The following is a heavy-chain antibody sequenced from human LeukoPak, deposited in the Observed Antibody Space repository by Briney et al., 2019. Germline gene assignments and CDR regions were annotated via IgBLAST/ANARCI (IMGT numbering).Heavy chain of an antibody. D-gene: IGHD3-16*02. CDR3: ARSRAETVPVWGSYRHHDAFDI. Sequence: GESLKISCKGSGYSFTNYWIGWVRQMPGKGLEWMGIIYPGDFDTTYKPSFQGQVTISADKSISTAYLQWSSLKASDTATYYCARSRAETVPVWGSYRHHDAFDIWGQGTMVTVSS. V-gene: IGHV5-51*01. CDR2: IYPGDFDT. J-gene: IGHJ3*02. CDR1: GYSFTNYW.